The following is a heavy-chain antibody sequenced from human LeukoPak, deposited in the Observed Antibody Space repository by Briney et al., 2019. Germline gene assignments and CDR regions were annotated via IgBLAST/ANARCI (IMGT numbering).Heavy chain of an antibody. Sequence: SETLSLTCDVSGYSISSGYYWGWIRQPPGKGLEWIGSVYNSVSTYYNPSLKSRVTISVDTSKNQVSLKLTSVTAADTAVYYCARNATSSDVIVAPARGYFGYWGQGILVTVSS. CDR2: VYNSVST. V-gene: IGHV4-38-2*01. CDR1: GYSISSGYY. J-gene: IGHJ4*02. CDR3: ARNATSSDVIVAPARGYFGY. D-gene: IGHD6-13*01.